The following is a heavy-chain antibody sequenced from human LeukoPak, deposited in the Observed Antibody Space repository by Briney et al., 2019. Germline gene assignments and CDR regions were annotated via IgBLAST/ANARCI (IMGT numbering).Heavy chain of an antibody. Sequence: SGPTLVKPPQTLTLTCTFSGFSLTTRGVGVGWIRQPPGKALEWLALIYWDDDKRYSPSLKSRVTITKDTSKNQLVLTMTNMDPVDTATYYCSRTRRGQNGWTNVLRGQGTRVTVSS. CDR1: GFSLTTRGVG. V-gene: IGHV2-5*02. CDR2: IYWDDDK. CDR3: SRTRRGQNGWTNVL. J-gene: IGHJ1*01. D-gene: IGHD6-19*01.